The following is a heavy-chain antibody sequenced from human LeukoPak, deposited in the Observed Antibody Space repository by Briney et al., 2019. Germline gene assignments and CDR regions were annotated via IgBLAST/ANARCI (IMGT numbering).Heavy chain of an antibody. J-gene: IGHJ3*02. CDR1: GFTFSSYA. V-gene: IGHV3-23*01. CDR3: AKDQWPFSYDILTGANAFDI. Sequence: QPGGSLRLSCAASGFTFSSYAMSWVRQAPGKGLEWVSAISGSGGSTYYADSVKGRFTISRDNSKNTLYPQMNSLRAEDTAVYYCAKDQWPFSYDILTGANAFDIWGQGTMVTVSS. CDR2: ISGSGGST. D-gene: IGHD3-9*01.